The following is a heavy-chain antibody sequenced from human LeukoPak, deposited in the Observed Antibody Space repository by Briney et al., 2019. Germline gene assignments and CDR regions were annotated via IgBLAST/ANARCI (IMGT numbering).Heavy chain of an antibody. D-gene: IGHD4-17*01. J-gene: IGHJ6*03. CDR3: AKGLAKSSAHDYGDSHYYYYYMDV. CDR1: GFTFSNTW. Sequence: TGGSLRLSCAASGFTFSNTWMSWVRQAPGKGLEWVSAISRSGGSTYYADSVKGRFTISRDNSKDSLYLQMNSLRAEDTAVYYCAKGLAKSSAHDYGDSHYYYYYMDVWGKGTTVTVSS. V-gene: IGHV3-23*01. CDR2: ISRSGGST.